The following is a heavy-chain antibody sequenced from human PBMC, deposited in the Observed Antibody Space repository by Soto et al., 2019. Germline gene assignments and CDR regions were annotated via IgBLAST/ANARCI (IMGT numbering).Heavy chain of an antibody. V-gene: IGHV3-74*01. CDR3: TTHEGNPDS. CDR1: GLGFSTYW. CDR2: VDFDGTST. Sequence: PGGSLRLSCATYGLGFSTYWMHWVRQAPGKGLVWVSSVDFDGTSTYYADFVKGRFTISRDNTRNMLFLQMNGLGVEDTAVYYFTTHEGNPDSWGRGTQVTVSP. J-gene: IGHJ5*01.